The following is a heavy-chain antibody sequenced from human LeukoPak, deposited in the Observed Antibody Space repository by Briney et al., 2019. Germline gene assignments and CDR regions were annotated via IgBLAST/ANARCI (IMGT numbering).Heavy chain of an antibody. V-gene: IGHV3-23*01. CDR1: GFTFSSHS. Sequence: GGSLRLSCAASGFTFSSHSMTWVRQAPGKGLEWVSAISGSGGSTYYADSVKGRFTISRDNSKNTLYLQMNSLRAEDTAVYYCAKYGSGRNYFDYWGQGTLVTVSS. J-gene: IGHJ4*02. D-gene: IGHD3-10*01. CDR3: AKYGSGRNYFDY. CDR2: ISGSGGST.